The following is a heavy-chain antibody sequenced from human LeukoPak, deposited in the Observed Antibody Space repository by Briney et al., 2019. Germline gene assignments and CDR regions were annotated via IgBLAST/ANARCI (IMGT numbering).Heavy chain of an antibody. V-gene: IGHV3-9*01. J-gene: IGHJ4*02. CDR1: GFTFDDYA. CDR3: ARDYGGSSPFDY. D-gene: IGHD4-23*01. Sequence: GGSLRLSCAASGFTFDDYAMHWVRQVPGKGLQWVSGISGNGDTTGYADSVKGRFTISRDNAKNSLYLQMNSLRAEDTAVYYCARDYGGSSPFDYWGQGTLVTVSS. CDR2: ISGNGDTT.